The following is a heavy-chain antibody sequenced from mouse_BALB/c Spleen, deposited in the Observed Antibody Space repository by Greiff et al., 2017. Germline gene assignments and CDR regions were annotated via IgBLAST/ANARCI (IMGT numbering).Heavy chain of an antibody. Sequence: EVKLVESGGGLVQPGGSLKLSCAASGFTFSSYGMPWVRQTPDKRLELVATINSNGGSTYYPDSVKGRFTISRDNAKNTLYLQMSSLKSEDTAMYYCARGEFITTVVCYFACWGRGTTLTGSS. CDR3: ARGEFITTVVCYFAC. CDR1: GFTFSSYG. D-gene: IGHD1-1*01. V-gene: IGHV5-6-3*01. J-gene: IGHJ2*01. CDR2: INSNGGST.